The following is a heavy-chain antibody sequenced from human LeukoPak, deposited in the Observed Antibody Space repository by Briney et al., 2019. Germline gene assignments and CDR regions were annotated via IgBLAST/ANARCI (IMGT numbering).Heavy chain of an antibody. CDR2: ISSDGSST. D-gene: IGHD6-13*01. CDR3: ATGPFTTAAGSLGY. Sequence: GGSLRLSCAASGFTFSSHWMHWVRHAPGKGLLWVSRISSDGSSTNYADSVKGRFTISRDNAKNTLYLQMSSLRAEDTAVYYCATGPFTTAAGSLGYWGQGTLVTVSS. CDR1: GFTFSSHW. J-gene: IGHJ4*02. V-gene: IGHV3-74*01.